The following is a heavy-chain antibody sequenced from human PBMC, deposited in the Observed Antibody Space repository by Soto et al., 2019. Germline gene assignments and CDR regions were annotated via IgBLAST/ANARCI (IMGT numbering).Heavy chain of an antibody. CDR2: IYYSGST. V-gene: IGHV4-59*01. CDR1: GDSISSYY. Sequence: SETLSLTCTVSGDSISSYYWTWIRQPPGKGLEWIGYIYYSGSTNYNPSLKSRVTISVDTSKNQFSLKLTSVTAADTAVYYCARGVATIGPWGQGTLVTVS. CDR3: ARGVATIGP. D-gene: IGHD5-12*01. J-gene: IGHJ5*02.